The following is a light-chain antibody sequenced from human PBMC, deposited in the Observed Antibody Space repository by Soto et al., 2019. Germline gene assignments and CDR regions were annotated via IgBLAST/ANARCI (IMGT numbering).Light chain of an antibody. CDR1: QSLLHSNGYNY. J-gene: IGKJ1*01. CDR2: LGS. V-gene: IGKV2-28*01. CDR3: MQALQTPWT. Sequence: DIVMTQSPLSLPVTPGEPASISCRSSQSLLHSNGYNYLDWYLQKPGQSPQLLIYLGSNRASGVPDRFGGGGSGTVFTLKISRVEAEDVGVYYCMQALQTPWTFGQGTKVEIK.